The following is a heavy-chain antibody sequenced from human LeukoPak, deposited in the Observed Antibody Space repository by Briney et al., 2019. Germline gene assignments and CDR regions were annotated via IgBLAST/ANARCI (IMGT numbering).Heavy chain of an antibody. CDR2: IYYSGSA. CDR1: GGSISSSIYY. J-gene: IGHJ1*01. D-gene: IGHD6-13*01. Sequence: PSETLSLTCSVSGGSISSSIYYWGWIRQPPGKGLEWIGSIYYSGSAYYNPSLKSRVTISVDTSKNQLSLKLSSVTVAETAVYYCARREDGWQQLLYFQNWGQGTLVTVSS. V-gene: IGHV4-39*01. CDR3: ARREDGWQQLLYFQN.